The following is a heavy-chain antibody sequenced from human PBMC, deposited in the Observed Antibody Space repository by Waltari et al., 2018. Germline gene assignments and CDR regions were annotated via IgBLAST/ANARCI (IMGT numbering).Heavy chain of an antibody. CDR2: FSSTGQT. CDR3: ARDLGSIDKRKNPYYYMDV. D-gene: IGHD2-2*01. V-gene: IGHV3-21*06. CDR1: GASLRGYY. Sequence: VQLQQWGAGLLTPSETLSLTFGVDGASLRGYYWNLLPPPPGKGLVWVPSFSSTGQTNYADSVTGRFTMSRDNAKNSLYLEMNSLRAEDTAVYYCARDLGSIDKRKNPYYYMDVWGEGTTVTVSS. J-gene: IGHJ6*03.